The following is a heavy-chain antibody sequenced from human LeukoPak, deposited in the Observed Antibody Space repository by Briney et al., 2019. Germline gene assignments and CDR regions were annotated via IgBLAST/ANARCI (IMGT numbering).Heavy chain of an antibody. D-gene: IGHD3-3*01. CDR1: GFTVSSNY. V-gene: IGHV3-66*02. J-gene: IGHJ5*02. Sequence: GGSLRLSCAASGFTVSSNYMSWVRQAPGKGLEWVSVIYSGGSTYYADSVKGRFTISRDNSKNTLYLQMNSLRAEDTAVYYCARSLTYDFWSGYQSPFWFDPWGQGTLVTVSS. CDR2: IYSGGST. CDR3: ARSLTYDFWSGYQSPFWFDP.